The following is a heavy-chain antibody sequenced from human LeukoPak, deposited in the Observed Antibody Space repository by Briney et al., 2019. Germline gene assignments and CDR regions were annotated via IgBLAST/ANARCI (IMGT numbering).Heavy chain of an antibody. D-gene: IGHD3-10*01. CDR2: ISSSSSYI. CDR1: GFTFSSYS. J-gene: IGHJ4*02. CDR3: AREIDYYGSGSYQPFDY. V-gene: IGHV3-21*01. Sequence: GGSLRPSCAASGFTFSSYSMNWVRQAPGKGLEWVSSISSSSSYIYYADSVKGRFTISRDNAKNSLYLQMNSLRAEDTAVYYCAREIDYYGSGSYQPFDYWGQGTLVTVSS.